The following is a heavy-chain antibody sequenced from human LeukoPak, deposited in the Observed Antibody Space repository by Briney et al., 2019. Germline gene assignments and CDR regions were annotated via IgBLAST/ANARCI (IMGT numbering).Heavy chain of an antibody. Sequence: SETLSLTCTVSGGSISSSSYYWGWIRQPPGKGLEWIGSIYYSGSTCYNPSLKSRVTISVDTSKNQFSLKLSSVTAADTAVYYCARRRSYGYHWYFDLWGRGTLVTVSS. D-gene: IGHD5-18*01. J-gene: IGHJ2*01. CDR1: GGSISSSSYY. V-gene: IGHV4-39*01. CDR3: ARRRSYGYHWYFDL. CDR2: IYYSGST.